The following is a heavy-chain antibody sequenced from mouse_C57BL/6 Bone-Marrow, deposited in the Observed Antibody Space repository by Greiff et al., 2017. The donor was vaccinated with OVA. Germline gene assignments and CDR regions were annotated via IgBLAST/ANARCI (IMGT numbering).Heavy chain of an antibody. J-gene: IGHJ4*01. CDR1: GYTFTSYW. D-gene: IGHD2-5*01. CDR2: IHPSDSDT. Sequence: QVQLQQSGPELVKPGASVKIPCKASGYTFTSYWMHWVKQRPGQGLEWIGRIHPSDSDTNYNQKFKGKATLTVDKSSSTAYMQLSSLTSEDSAVYYCAIYYSNYVAMDYWGQGTSVTVSS. V-gene: IGHV1-74*01. CDR3: AIYYSNYVAMDY.